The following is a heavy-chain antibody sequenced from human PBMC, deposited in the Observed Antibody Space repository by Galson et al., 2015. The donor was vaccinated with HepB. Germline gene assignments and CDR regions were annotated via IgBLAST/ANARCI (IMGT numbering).Heavy chain of an antibody. Sequence: SLRLSCAASGFTFSSYWMSWVRQAPGKGLEWVANIKQDGSEKYYVDSVKGRFTISRDKAKNSLYLQMDSLRAEDTAVYYCASYPGRYEVYFDYCGQGTLVTVAS. J-gene: IGHJ4*02. CDR3: ASYPGRYEVYFDY. V-gene: IGHV3-7*03. D-gene: IGHD6-19*01. CDR1: GFTFSSYW. CDR2: IKQDGSEK.